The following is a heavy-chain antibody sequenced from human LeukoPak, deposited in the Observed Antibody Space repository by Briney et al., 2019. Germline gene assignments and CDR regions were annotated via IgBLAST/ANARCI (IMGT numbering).Heavy chain of an antibody. J-gene: IGHJ1*01. Sequence: GGSLRLSCAASGFTFSNYWMHWVRQAPGKGLVWVSRINTDGSRITYADSVKGRFTISRDNAMNTVYLQMNSLRAEDTAVYYCAKDDRLVVPAAPQHRGQGTLVTVSS. CDR2: INTDGSRI. CDR3: AKDDRLVVPAAPQH. V-gene: IGHV3-74*01. D-gene: IGHD2-2*01. CDR1: GFTFSNYW.